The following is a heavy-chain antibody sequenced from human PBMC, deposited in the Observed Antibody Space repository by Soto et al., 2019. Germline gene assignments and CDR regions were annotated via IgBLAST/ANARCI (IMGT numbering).Heavy chain of an antibody. V-gene: IGHV4-30-4*01. CDR1: GASISGGDYY. J-gene: IGHJ4*02. CDR3: ARATYDSSTYYLDY. D-gene: IGHD3-22*01. Sequence: QVQLQESGPGLVKPSQTLSLTCTVSGASISGGDYYWTWIRQPPGKGLEWIGSIYYTGNTYSNPSLASRLSISVDPSNNQFALRLTSVTAPDTAIYYCARATYDSSTYYLDYWGQGTLVNVSS. CDR2: IYYTGNT.